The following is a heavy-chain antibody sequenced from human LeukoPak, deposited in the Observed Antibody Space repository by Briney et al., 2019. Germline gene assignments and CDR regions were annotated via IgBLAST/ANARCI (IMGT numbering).Heavy chain of an antibody. CDR3: ARDSGSSHWYFDL. CDR2: IYYSGST. J-gene: IGHJ2*01. V-gene: IGHV4-59*01. Sequence: SETLSLTCTVSGGSISSYYWSWIRQPPGKGLEWLGYIYYSGSTNYNPSLNSRVTISVDTSKNQFSLKLSSVTAADTAVYYCARDSGSSHWYFDLWGRGTLVTVSS. CDR1: GGSISSYY. D-gene: IGHD1-26*01.